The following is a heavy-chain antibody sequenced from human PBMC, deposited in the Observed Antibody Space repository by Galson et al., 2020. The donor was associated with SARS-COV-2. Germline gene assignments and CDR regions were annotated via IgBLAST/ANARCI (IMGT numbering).Heavy chain of an antibody. J-gene: IGHJ4*02. V-gene: IGHV4-39*01. CDR3: ARNDLGEPYFDY. CDR1: GGSISTSIYY. CDR2: IYDRGTT. Sequence: ASETLSLTCTVSGGSISTSIYYWNWIRQPPGKGLEWIGNIYDRGTTHYNPSLKGRVTIYGDPSRNQFSLELTSVTAADTAVYYCARNDLGEPYFDYWGQGTLVTVSS. D-gene: IGHD1-1*01.